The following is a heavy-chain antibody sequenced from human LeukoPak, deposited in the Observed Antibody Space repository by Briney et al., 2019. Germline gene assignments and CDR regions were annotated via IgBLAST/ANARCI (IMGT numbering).Heavy chain of an antibody. D-gene: IGHD4-17*01. J-gene: IGHJ4*02. CDR1: GYSITSGYY. V-gene: IGHV4-38-2*01. CDR2: VYNSGST. CDR3: ARGITTVTTPDY. Sequence: PSETLSLTCAVSGYSITSGYYWAWIRPPPGKGLEGIGIVYNSGSTSYNHSVKRRLTISVDISKNTFSLKLNSVTAADTAVYYCARGITTVTTPDYWGQGTLVTVSS.